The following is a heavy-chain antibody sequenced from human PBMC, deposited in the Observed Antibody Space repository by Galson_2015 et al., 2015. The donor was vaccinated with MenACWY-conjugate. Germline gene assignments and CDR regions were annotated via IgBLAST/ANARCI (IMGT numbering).Heavy chain of an antibody. CDR2: IKCRTDGGTT. V-gene: IGHV3-15*01. J-gene: IGHJ5*02. CDR1: GFTFNNAW. Sequence: SLRLSCAASGFTFNNAWMSWVRQAPGKGLEWVARIKCRTDGGTTDYATPVKGRFTILRDDSTNTLYLQMNSLKIEDTAMYFCTRDRDVGGSRWWFDPWGQGTLVTVSS. D-gene: IGHD2-15*01. CDR3: TRDRDVGGSRWWFDP.